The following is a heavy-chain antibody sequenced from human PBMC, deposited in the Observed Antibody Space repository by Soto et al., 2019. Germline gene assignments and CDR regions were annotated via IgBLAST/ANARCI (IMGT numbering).Heavy chain of an antibody. CDR3: ARDASWFGELSPDWFDP. CDR2: ISAYNGNT. Sequence: ASVKVSCKASGYTFTSYGISWVRQAPGQGLEWMGWISAYNGNTNYAQKLQGRVTMTTDTSTSTAYMELRSLRSDDTAVYYCARDASWFGELSPDWFDPWGQGTLVTVSS. V-gene: IGHV1-18*01. J-gene: IGHJ5*02. D-gene: IGHD3-10*01. CDR1: GYTFTSYG.